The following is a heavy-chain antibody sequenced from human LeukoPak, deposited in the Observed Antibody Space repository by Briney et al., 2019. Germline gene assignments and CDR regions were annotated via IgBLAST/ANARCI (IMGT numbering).Heavy chain of an antibody. Sequence: GGSLRLSCAASGFTFSSYSMNWVRQAPGKGLEWVSYISSSSSTIYYADSVKGRFTISRDNAKNSLYLQMNSLRAGDTAVYYCASRPIQLRFPFDYWGQGTLVTVSS. V-gene: IGHV3-48*01. J-gene: IGHJ4*02. CDR3: ASRPIQLRFPFDY. D-gene: IGHD5-18*01. CDR1: GFTFSSYS. CDR2: ISSSSSTI.